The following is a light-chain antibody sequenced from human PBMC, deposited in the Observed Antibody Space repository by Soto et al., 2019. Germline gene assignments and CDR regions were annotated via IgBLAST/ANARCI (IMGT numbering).Light chain of an antibody. CDR1: SSDVGSYNL. CDR2: EGS. V-gene: IGLV2-23*01. J-gene: IGLJ3*02. CDR3: CSYAGSSTSRWW. Sequence: QSALTQPASVSGSPGQSITISCTGTSSDVGSYNLVSWYQQHPGKAPKLMIYEGSKRPSGVSNRFSGSKSGNTASLTISGLQAEDEADYYCCSYAGSSTSRWWFGGGTKLTVL.